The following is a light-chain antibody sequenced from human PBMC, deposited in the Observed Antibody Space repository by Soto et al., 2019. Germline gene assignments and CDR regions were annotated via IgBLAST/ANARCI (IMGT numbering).Light chain of an antibody. Sequence: QSVLTQPASVSGSPGQSITLSCTGTSRDVGGYNYVSWYQQHTGKAPKLMIYEVSNRPSGVSNRFSGSKSGNTASLTISGLQAEDEADYYGSSYTSSSTPLWVFGGGTKLTVL. J-gene: IGLJ3*02. CDR3: SSYTSSSTPLWV. V-gene: IGLV2-14*01. CDR1: SRDVGGYNY. CDR2: EVS.